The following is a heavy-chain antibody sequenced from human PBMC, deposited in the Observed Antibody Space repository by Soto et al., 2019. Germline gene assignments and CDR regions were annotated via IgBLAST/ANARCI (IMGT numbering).Heavy chain of an antibody. J-gene: IGHJ5*02. Sequence: ASVKVSCKASGYTFTSYGISWVRQAPGQGLEWMGWISAYNGNTNYAQKLQGRVTMTTDTSTSAAYMELRSLRSDDTAVYYCARSAGIVVYNWFDPWGQGTLGTVSS. D-gene: IGHD6-19*01. CDR3: ARSAGIVVYNWFDP. V-gene: IGHV1-18*01. CDR1: GYTFTSYG. CDR2: ISAYNGNT.